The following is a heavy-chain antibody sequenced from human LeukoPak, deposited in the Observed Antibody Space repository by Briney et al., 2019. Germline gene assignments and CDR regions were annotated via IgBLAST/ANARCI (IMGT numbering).Heavy chain of an antibody. Sequence: GESLKISCKGSGYSFTSYRIGWMRQMPGKGLEWMGIIYPGDSDTRYSPSFQGQVTISADKSISTAYLQWSSLKASDTAMYYCARRAPYCGGDCYSLFDYWGQGTLVTVSS. D-gene: IGHD2-21*02. CDR1: GYSFTSYR. CDR2: IYPGDSDT. CDR3: ARRAPYCGGDCYSLFDY. V-gene: IGHV5-51*01. J-gene: IGHJ4*02.